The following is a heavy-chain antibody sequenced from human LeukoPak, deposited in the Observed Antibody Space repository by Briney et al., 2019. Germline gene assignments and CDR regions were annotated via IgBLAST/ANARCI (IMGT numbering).Heavy chain of an antibody. V-gene: IGHV4-59*08. CDR2: INYIGNS. CDR3: ARLDCTADTCYNY. CDR1: GDSISSDY. J-gene: IGHJ4*02. D-gene: IGHD2-8*02. Sequence: PSETLSLICIVSGDSISSDYWSWIRQPPGKGLEWIGNINYIGNSNYNPSLKSRVTLSIDTFKNQVSLNLRSVTAADTAIYYCARLDCTADTCYNYWAQGTLVTVSS.